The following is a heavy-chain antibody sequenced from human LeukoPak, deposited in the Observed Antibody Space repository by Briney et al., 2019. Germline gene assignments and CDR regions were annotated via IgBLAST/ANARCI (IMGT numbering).Heavy chain of an antibody. CDR2: IYPGDSDT. D-gene: IGHD2-2*01. CDR1: GYSFTSYW. V-gene: IGHV5-51*01. Sequence: GESLQISCQGSGYSFTSYWIGWVRQMPGKGLEWMGIIYPGDSDTRYSPSFQGQVTISADKSISTAYLQWSSLKASDTAMYYCAREVVVPAAIMDVWGQGTTVTVSS. J-gene: IGHJ6*02. CDR3: AREVVVPAAIMDV.